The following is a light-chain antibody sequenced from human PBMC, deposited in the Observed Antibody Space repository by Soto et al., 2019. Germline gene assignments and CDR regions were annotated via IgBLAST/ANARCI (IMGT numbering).Light chain of an antibody. CDR2: AAS. V-gene: IGKV1-27*01. CDR3: QKYNSAPLT. J-gene: IGKJ1*01. Sequence: DIQMTQSPSSLSASVGDRVTITCRASQGISNYLAWYQQKPGKVPKLLIYAASTMQPGVPSRFSGSGSGTEFTLTISSLQPEDVATYYCQKYNSAPLTFGQGTQVEIK. CDR1: QGISNY.